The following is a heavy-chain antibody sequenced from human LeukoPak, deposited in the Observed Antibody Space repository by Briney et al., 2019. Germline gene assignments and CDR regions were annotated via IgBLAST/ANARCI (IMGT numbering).Heavy chain of an antibody. V-gene: IGHV3-48*04. CDR3: ARGGSSWYYYFDH. Sequence: GGSLRLSCAASGFTFSSYGMHWVRQAPGKGLEWVSYISSSGSTIYYADSVKGRFTISRDNAKNSLYLQMNSLRAEDTAVYYCARGGSSWYYYFDHWGQGTLVTVSS. D-gene: IGHD6-13*01. CDR1: GFTFSSYG. J-gene: IGHJ4*02. CDR2: ISSSGSTI.